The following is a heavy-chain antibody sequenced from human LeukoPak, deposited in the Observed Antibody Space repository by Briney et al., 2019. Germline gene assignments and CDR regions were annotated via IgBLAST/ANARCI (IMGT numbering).Heavy chain of an antibody. Sequence: AAVNVSCKASGYTFTSYGISWVRQAPGQGLEWMGWISAYNGNTNYAQKLQGRVTMTPDTSSSTPYIELRSLRYDDTAVHLCVRVSSWQYSNVFDIWGQGKMVTVSS. V-gene: IGHV1-18*01. CDR2: ISAYNGNT. CDR3: VRVSSWQYSNVFDI. J-gene: IGHJ3*02. D-gene: IGHD1-14*01. CDR1: GYTFTSYG.